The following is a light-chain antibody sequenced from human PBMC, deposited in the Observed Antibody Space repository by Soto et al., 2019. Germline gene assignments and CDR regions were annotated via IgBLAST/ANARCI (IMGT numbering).Light chain of an antibody. V-gene: IGLV2-14*01. CDR3: SSYTSSSTRV. Sequence: QSVLTQPPSVSAAPGQKVTISCSGSSSNIGGNSVSWYQQLPGTAPKLMIYEVSNRPSGVSNRFSGSKSGNTASLTISGLQAEDEADYYCSSYTSSSTRVFGTGTKATVL. CDR2: EVS. J-gene: IGLJ1*01. CDR1: SSNIGGNS.